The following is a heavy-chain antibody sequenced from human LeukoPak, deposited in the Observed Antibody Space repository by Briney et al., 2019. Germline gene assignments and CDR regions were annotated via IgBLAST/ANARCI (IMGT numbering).Heavy chain of an antibody. CDR2: ISSSSSYM. CDR1: GFTFSSYG. Sequence: GGSLSLSCAASGFTFSSYGMNWVRQAPGKGLEWVSSISSSSSYMTYADSEKGRFTISRDNAKNSLYLHIHRRRASDNAVYYYAREGYSYGMDVWGQGTTVTVSS. V-gene: IGHV3-21*01. CDR3: AREGYSYGMDV. J-gene: IGHJ6*02.